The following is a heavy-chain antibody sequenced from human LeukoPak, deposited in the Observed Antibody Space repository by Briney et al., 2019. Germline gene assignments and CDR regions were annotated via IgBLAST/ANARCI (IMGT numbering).Heavy chain of an antibody. Sequence: GGSLRLSCAASGFTFSSYEMNWVGKAPGKGRDGVSYIIRSASTIYYADSVKGRFTISRDNAKNSLYLQMNSLRAEDTAVYYCAGGLATTPSDYWGQGTLVTVSS. J-gene: IGHJ4*02. CDR1: GFTFSSYE. D-gene: IGHD5-24*01. CDR3: AGGLATTPSDY. CDR2: IIRSASTI. V-gene: IGHV3-48*03.